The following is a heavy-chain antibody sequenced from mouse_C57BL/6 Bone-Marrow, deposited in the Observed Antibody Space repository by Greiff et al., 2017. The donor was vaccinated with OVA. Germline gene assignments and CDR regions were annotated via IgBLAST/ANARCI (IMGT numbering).Heavy chain of an antibody. CDR3: ARDYDYDDGRRDYYWYFDV. J-gene: IGHJ1*03. Sequence: QVQLKQPGAELVRPGSSVKLSCKASGYTFTSYWMHWVKQRPIQGLEWIGNIDPSDSETHYNQKFKDKATLTVDKSSSTAYMQLSSLTSEDSAVYYCARDYDYDDGRRDYYWYFDVWGTGTTVTVSS. D-gene: IGHD2-4*01. CDR2: IDPSDSET. V-gene: IGHV1-52*01. CDR1: GYTFTSYW.